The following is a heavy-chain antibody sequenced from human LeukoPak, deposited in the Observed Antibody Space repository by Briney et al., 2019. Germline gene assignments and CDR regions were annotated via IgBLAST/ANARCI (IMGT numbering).Heavy chain of an antibody. Sequence: GSSVKVSCKASGGTFSSYAISWVRQAPGQGLEWMGGIIPIFGTANYAQKFQGRVTITTDESTSTAYMELSSLRSEDTAMYYCARDSRGITFGGVIVSNRFDPWGQGTLVTVSS. D-gene: IGHD3-16*02. CDR1: GGTFSSYA. J-gene: IGHJ5*02. V-gene: IGHV1-69*05. CDR3: ARDSRGITFGGVIVSNRFDP. CDR2: IIPIFGTA.